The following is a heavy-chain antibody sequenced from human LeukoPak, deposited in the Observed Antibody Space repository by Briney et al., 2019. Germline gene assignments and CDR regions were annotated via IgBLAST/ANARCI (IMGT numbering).Heavy chain of an antibody. J-gene: IGHJ4*02. Sequence: LPGGSLRLSCAASRFTFSNYAMHWDRQAPGKGLEWVAVISNDGSNNYYADSVKGRFTISRDNSKNTLYLQMNSLRAEDTAVYYCARENEAVAGTLDYWGQGTLVTVSS. V-gene: IGHV3-30*14. CDR1: RFTFSNYA. CDR2: ISNDGSNN. CDR3: ARENEAVAGTLDY. D-gene: IGHD6-19*01.